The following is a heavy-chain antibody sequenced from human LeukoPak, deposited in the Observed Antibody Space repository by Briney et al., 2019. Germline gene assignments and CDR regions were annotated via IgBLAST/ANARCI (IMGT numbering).Heavy chain of an antibody. D-gene: IGHD3-9*01. J-gene: IGHJ5*02. CDR1: GGSFSGYY. CDR3: AREKSQSLWYYDILTGYYKGWFDP. Sequence: SETLSLTCAVYGGSFSGYYWSWIRQPPGQGLEWIGEINHSGSTNYNPSLKSRVTISVDTSKNQFSLKLSSVTAADTAVYYCAREKSQSLWYYDILTGYYKGWFDPWGQGTLVTVSS. CDR2: INHSGST. V-gene: IGHV4-34*01.